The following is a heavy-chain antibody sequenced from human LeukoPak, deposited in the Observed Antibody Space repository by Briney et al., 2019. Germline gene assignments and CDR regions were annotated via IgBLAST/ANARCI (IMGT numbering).Heavy chain of an antibody. D-gene: IGHD3-22*01. V-gene: IGHV3-30*04. CDR1: EFMFSSYA. CDR2: ISYDGSDK. Sequence: GGSLRLSCAASEFMFSSYAMHWVRQAPGKGLEWMAVISYDGSDKYYADSVKGRFTISRDNSKNTLYLQMNSLRPEDTAVYYCANAPRFNNNYDSSGHRALDYWGQGTLVTVSS. J-gene: IGHJ4*02. CDR3: ANAPRFNNNYDSSGHRALDY.